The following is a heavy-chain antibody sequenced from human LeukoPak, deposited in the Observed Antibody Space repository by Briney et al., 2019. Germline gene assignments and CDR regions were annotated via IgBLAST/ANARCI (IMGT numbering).Heavy chain of an antibody. CDR3: AGTYYYGSGSLSDQYYYYYYGMDV. CDR2: ISGSGGST. J-gene: IGHJ6*02. CDR1: GFTFSSYA. Sequence: GGSLRLSCAASGFTFSSYAMSWVRQAPGKGLERVSAISGSGGSTYYADSVKGRFTISRDNSKNTLYLQMNSLRAEDTAVYYCAGTYYYGSGSLSDQYYYYYYGMDVWGQGTTVTVSS. V-gene: IGHV3-23*01. D-gene: IGHD3-10*01.